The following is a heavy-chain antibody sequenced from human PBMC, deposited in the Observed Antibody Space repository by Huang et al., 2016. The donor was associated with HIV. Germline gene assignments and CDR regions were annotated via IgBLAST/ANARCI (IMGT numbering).Heavy chain of an antibody. D-gene: IGHD2-21*01. Sequence: QVLLVQSGAEVKKPGASVKVFCKASGSTFTDYFMHWVRLAPGQGLEWMGWINPHSGGTKFAQRFQGRVTMTADTSITTAYIELRSLRSDDTAIYYCATKSSILNGMDVWGQGTTVTVSS. J-gene: IGHJ6*02. CDR1: GSTFTDYF. V-gene: IGHV1-2*02. CDR2: INPHSGGT. CDR3: ATKSSILNGMDV.